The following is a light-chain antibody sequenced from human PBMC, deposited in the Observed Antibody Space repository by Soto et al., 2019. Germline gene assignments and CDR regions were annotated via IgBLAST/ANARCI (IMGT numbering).Light chain of an antibody. J-gene: IGLJ1*01. Sequence: QSALTQPASVSGSPGQSITISCTGTSSDVGGYNYVSWYQQHPGKAPKLMIYEVSNRPSGVSNRFSGSKSGNTASLTISGLQAEVEADYYCSSYTSSSTLLYVFGTGTKLTVL. CDR1: SSDVGGYNY. CDR2: EVS. V-gene: IGLV2-14*01. CDR3: SSYTSSSTLLYV.